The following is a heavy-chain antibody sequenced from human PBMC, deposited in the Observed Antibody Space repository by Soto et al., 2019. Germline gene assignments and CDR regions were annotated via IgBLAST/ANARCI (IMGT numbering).Heavy chain of an antibody. Sequence: GASVKVSCKASGYTFTSYGISWVRQAPGQGLEWMGWISGNNGNTNYAQKLQGRVTMTTDTSTSTAYMELRSLRSDDTAVYYCARDNDDILTGYSLGAFDIWGQGTMVTVSS. D-gene: IGHD3-9*01. J-gene: IGHJ3*02. CDR1: GYTFTSYG. V-gene: IGHV1-18*01. CDR2: ISGNNGNT. CDR3: ARDNDDILTGYSLGAFDI.